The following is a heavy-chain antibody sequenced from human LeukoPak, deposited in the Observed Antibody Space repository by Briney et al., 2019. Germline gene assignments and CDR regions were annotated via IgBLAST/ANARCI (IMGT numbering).Heavy chain of an antibody. CDR3: ARVRGGRSWYYYGMDV. D-gene: IGHD3-16*01. Sequence: GGSLRLSCAASGFSFSNFAMHWVRQAPGKGLEWVAVISYDGDNEYYADSVKGQFTISRDNSKDRLYLQMNSLRPEDTAMYYCARVRGGRSWYYYGMDVWGRGTTVTVSS. V-gene: IGHV3-30-3*01. J-gene: IGHJ6*02. CDR2: ISYDGDNE. CDR1: GFSFSNFA.